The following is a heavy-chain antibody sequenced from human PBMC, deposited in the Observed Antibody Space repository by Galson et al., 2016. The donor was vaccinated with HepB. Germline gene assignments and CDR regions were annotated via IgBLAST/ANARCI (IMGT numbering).Heavy chain of an antibody. CDR3: AKDLWGGLVSDY. CDR2: ISYDGNNK. D-gene: IGHD3-3*01. CDR1: GFTSSKNG. Sequence: SLRLSCAASGFTSSKNGMHWVRQAPGKGLEWVAVISYDGNNKYYADSVKGRFTISRDNSNNTLYLQMNSLRAEDTAVYYCAKDLWGGLVSDYWGQGTLVTVSS. J-gene: IGHJ4*02. V-gene: IGHV3-30*18.